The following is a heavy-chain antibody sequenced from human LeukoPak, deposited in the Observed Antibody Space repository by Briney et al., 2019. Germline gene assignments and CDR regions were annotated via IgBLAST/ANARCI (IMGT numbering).Heavy chain of an antibody. CDR1: GYTFTGYY. Sequence: ASVKVSCKASGYTFTGYYMHWVRQAPGQGLEWMGWINPNSGGTNYAQKFQGGVTMTRDTSISTAYMELSRLRSDDTAVYYCARVPRGSFCFDYWGQGTLVTVSS. V-gene: IGHV1-2*02. CDR2: INPNSGGT. CDR3: ARVPRGSFCFDY. J-gene: IGHJ4*02. D-gene: IGHD1-26*01.